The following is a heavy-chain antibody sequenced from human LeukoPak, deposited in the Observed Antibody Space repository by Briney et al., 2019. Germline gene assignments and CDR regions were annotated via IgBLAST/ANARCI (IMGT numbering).Heavy chain of an antibody. CDR1: GGSISSSYY. V-gene: IGHV4-4*07. Sequence: SETLSLTCAVSGGSISSSYYWSWIRQPAGKGLEWIGRIYTSGSTNYNPSLKSRVTMSVDTSKNQFSLKLSSVTAADTAVYYCARDPTPYSGYDGWSFDYWGQGTLVTVSS. CDR2: IYTSGST. CDR3: ARDPTPYSGYDGWSFDY. J-gene: IGHJ4*02. D-gene: IGHD5-12*01.